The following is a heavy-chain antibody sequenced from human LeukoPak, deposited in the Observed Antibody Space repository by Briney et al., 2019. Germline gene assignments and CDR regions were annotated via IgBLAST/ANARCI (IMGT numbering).Heavy chain of an antibody. CDR3: AREGCSSTSCYTGPNWFDP. D-gene: IGHD2-2*02. V-gene: IGHV1-2*02. Sequence: ASVKVSCKASGYTFTGYYMHWVRQAPGQGLEWMGWINPNSGGTNYAQKFQGRVTMTRDTSISTAYMELSRLRSDDTAVYYCAREGCSSTSCYTGPNWFDPWGQGTLVTVSS. J-gene: IGHJ5*02. CDR2: INPNSGGT. CDR1: GYTFTGYY.